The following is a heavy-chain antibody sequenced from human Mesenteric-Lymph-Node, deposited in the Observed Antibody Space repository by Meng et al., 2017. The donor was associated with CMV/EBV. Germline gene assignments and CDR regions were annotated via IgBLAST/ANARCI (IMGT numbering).Heavy chain of an antibody. CDR2: INPSTGGT. D-gene: IGHD6-6*01. CDR3: GTAYSSSDVDF. Sequence: SCKASGSAFTGYYMHWVRQAPGQGLEWMGWINPSTGGTNWAQKFQGRVTMTRDTSITTAYMELSSLTSDDTAVYYCGTAYSSSDVDFWGQGTLVNVSS. CDR1: GSAFTGYY. J-gene: IGHJ4*02. V-gene: IGHV1-2*02.